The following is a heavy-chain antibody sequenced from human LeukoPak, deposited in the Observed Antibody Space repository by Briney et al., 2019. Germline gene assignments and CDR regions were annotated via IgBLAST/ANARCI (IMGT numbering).Heavy chain of an antibody. CDR3: TTDIPRGYSNYEKGYGYFQH. J-gene: IGHJ1*01. D-gene: IGHD4-11*01. Sequence: PSETLSLTCAVSGYSISSGYYWGWIRQPPGKGLEWVGRIKSKTDGGTTDYAAPVKGRFTISRDDSKNTLYLQMNSLKTEDTAVYYCTTDIPRGYSNYEKGYGYFQHWGQGTLVTVSS. V-gene: IGHV3-15*01. CDR1: GYSISSGYY. CDR2: IKSKTDGGTT.